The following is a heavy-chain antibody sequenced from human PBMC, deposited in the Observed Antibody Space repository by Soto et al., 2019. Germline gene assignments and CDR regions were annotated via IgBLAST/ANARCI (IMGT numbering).Heavy chain of an antibody. Sequence: PGESLKISCQGSTDSLINYWIHWVRQKPGKGLEWVGRIDPSGSHTTYSPSFQGLVTFSFDKSISAAYLQWNSLKASDTAMYFCARSLPDNWKGWLEPWGQGTLVTVSS. D-gene: IGHD1-1*01. CDR1: TDSLINYW. CDR3: ARSLPDNWKGWLEP. V-gene: IGHV5-10-1*01. J-gene: IGHJ5*01. CDR2: IDPSGSHT.